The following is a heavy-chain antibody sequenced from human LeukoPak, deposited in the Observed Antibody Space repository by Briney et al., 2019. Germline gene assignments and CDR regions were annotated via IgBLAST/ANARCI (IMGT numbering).Heavy chain of an antibody. CDR1: GFTFSSYS. Sequence: PGGSLRLSCAASGFTFSSYSMNWVRQAPGKGLEWVSSISSSSSYIYYADSVKGRFTISRDNAKNSLYLQMNSLRAEGTAVYYCARSVAVAATNYDYWGQGTLVTVSS. D-gene: IGHD6-19*01. V-gene: IGHV3-21*01. J-gene: IGHJ4*02. CDR3: ARSVAVAATNYDY. CDR2: ISSSSSYI.